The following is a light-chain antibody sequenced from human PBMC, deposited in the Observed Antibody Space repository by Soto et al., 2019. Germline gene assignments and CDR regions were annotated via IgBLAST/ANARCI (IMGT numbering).Light chain of an antibody. Sequence: EIVLTQSPGTLSLSPGERATLSCRASQSVSSSYLAWYQQKPGQAPRLLLYGASSRATGIPDSFSDSGSWADFILTISRLEPEDLALYYCQQYCSSPLTFGGGIKVEIK. CDR1: QSVSSSY. CDR3: QQYCSSPLT. J-gene: IGKJ4*01. CDR2: GAS. V-gene: IGKV3-20*01.